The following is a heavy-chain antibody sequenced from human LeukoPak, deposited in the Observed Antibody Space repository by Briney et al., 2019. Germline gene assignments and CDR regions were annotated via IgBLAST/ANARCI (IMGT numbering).Heavy chain of an antibody. Sequence: ASVKASCKASGYTFTGYYMHWVRQAPGQGLEWMGWINPNSGGTNYAQKFQGRVTMTRDTSISTAYMELSRLRSDDTAVYYCARLPPDDSSGYYLGYWGQGTLVTVSS. CDR2: INPNSGGT. CDR3: ARLPPDDSSGYYLGY. J-gene: IGHJ4*02. D-gene: IGHD3-22*01. CDR1: GYTFTGYY. V-gene: IGHV1-2*02.